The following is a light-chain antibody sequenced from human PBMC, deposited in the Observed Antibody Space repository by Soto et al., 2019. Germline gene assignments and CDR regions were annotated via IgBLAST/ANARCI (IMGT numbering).Light chain of an antibody. Sequence: QPVLTQPPSASGTPGQRVTISCSGSSSNIGSNTVNWYQQLPGTAPKLLIYSNNQRPSGVPDRFSGSKSGTSASLAISGLQSEDEADYYCAAWDGSLNGSVVFGGGTKVTVL. J-gene: IGLJ2*01. V-gene: IGLV1-44*01. CDR2: SNN. CDR1: SSNIGSNT. CDR3: AAWDGSLNGSVV.